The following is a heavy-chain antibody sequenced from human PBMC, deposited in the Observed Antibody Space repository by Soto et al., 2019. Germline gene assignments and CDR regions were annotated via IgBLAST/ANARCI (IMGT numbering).Heavy chain of an antibody. Sequence: GGSLRLSCAASGFTFSSYGMHWVRQAPGKGLEWVAVISYDGSNKYYADSVKGRFTISRDNSKNTLYLQMNSLRAEDTAVYYCAKDPDPLNDSSGYTFDYWGQGTLVTVSS. CDR3: AKDPDPLNDSSGYTFDY. D-gene: IGHD3-22*01. V-gene: IGHV3-30*18. CDR1: GFTFSSYG. CDR2: ISYDGSNK. J-gene: IGHJ4*02.